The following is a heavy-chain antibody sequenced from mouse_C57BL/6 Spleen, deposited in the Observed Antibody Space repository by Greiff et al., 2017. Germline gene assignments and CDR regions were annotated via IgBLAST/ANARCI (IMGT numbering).Heavy chain of an antibody. J-gene: IGHJ1*03. Sequence: EVKLVESGGGLVQSGRSLRLSCATSGFPFSDFYMEWVRQAPGKGLEWIAASRNKANAYTTEYSASVKGRFIVSIDTSQSILYLQMNALRAEDTAIYYCARDAGFYYDYDHWYFDVWGTGTTVTVSS. CDR3: ARDAGFYYDYDHWYFDV. V-gene: IGHV7-1*01. CDR2: SRNKANAYTT. CDR1: GFPFSDFY. D-gene: IGHD2-4*01.